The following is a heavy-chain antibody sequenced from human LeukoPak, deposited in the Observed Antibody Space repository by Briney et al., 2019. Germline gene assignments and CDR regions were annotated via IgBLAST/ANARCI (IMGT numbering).Heavy chain of an antibody. CDR3: ARAARDRYSSSWFD. Sequence: ASVKVSCKASGYTFTRYYMHWVRQAPGQGLEWMGWINPNSGGTNYAQKFQGWVTMTRDTSISTAYMELSRLRSDDTAVYYCARAARDRYSSSWFDWGQGTLVTVSS. D-gene: IGHD6-13*01. CDR1: GYTFTRYY. CDR2: INPNSGGT. V-gene: IGHV1-2*04. J-gene: IGHJ4*02.